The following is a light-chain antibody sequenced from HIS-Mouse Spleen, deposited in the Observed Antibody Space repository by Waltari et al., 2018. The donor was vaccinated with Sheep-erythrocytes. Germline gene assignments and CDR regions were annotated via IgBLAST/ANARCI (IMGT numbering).Light chain of an antibody. CDR2: EVS. J-gene: IGLJ3*02. CDR3: SSYAGSNNWV. Sequence: QPALTQPPSASGSPGQPVTISCTGTSSDVGGSNYVPWYQQHPGKAPKLMIYEVSKRPSGVPDRFSGSKSGNTASLTVSGLQAEDEADYYCSSYAGSNNWVFGGGTKLTVL. V-gene: IGLV2-8*01. CDR1: SSDVGGSNY.